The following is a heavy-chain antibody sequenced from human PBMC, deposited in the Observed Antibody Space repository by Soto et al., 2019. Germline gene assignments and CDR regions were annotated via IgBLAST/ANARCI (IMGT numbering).Heavy chain of an antibody. CDR3: ARVPDR. CDR1: GGSISSGGYS. Sequence: SETLSLTCAVSGGSISSGGYSWSWIRQPPGKGLEWIGYIYHSGSTYYNPSLKSRVTISVDRSKDQFSLKLSSVTAADTAVYYCARVPDRWGQGNLVTVS. D-gene: IGHD2-2*01. J-gene: IGHJ5*02. CDR2: IYHSGST. V-gene: IGHV4-30-2*01.